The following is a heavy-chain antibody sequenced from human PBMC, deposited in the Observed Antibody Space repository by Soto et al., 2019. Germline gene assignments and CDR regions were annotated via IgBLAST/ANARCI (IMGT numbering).Heavy chain of an antibody. CDR3: AREKGVVVIPYYYYGVDV. J-gene: IGHJ6*02. CDR2: INSDGSST. D-gene: IGHD3-22*01. Sequence: EVQLVESGGGLVQPGGSLRLSCAASGFTFSSYWMHWVRQAPGKGLVWVSRINSDGSSTSYADSVKGRFTISRDNAKNTLYLQMNSLRAEDTAVYYCAREKGVVVIPYYYYGVDVWGQGTTVTVSS. CDR1: GFTFSSYW. V-gene: IGHV3-74*01.